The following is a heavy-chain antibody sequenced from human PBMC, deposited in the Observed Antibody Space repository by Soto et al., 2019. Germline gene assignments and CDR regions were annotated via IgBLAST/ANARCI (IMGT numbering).Heavy chain of an antibody. CDR3: ARCTGDTIVTSGRCNWFDP. V-gene: IGHV3-23*01. J-gene: IGHJ5*02. D-gene: IGHD6-19*01. CDR1: GFTFSNYA. Sequence: EVRLLESGGGLVQPGGSLRLSCAASGFTFSNYAMSWVRQAPGKELEWVSAVRGSGGTTYYAASVRGRFTISRANSKNTLDLQMHSLRAEDTAIYFCARCTGDTIVTSGRCNWFDPWGQGTLVTVSS. CDR2: VRGSGGTT.